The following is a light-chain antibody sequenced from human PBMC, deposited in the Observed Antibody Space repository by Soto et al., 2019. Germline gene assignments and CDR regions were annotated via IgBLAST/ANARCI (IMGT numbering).Light chain of an antibody. J-gene: IGKJ5*01. CDR3: QQRNYWQVT. Sequence: EVVLTQSPVTLSLAPGERATLSCRASQSVSGYLAWYQQKPGQAPRLLIYDVSNRATGIPARFSGSGSGTDFTLTISSLEPEDFAIHYCQQRNYWQVTFGQGTRLEIK. V-gene: IGKV3-11*01. CDR1: QSVSGY. CDR2: DVS.